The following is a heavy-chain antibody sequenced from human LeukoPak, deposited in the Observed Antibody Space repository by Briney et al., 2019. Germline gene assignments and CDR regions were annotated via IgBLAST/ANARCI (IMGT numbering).Heavy chain of an antibody. J-gene: IGHJ3*02. CDR3: ARTRREAAIHNAFDI. V-gene: IGHV3-33*01. D-gene: IGHD6-13*01. Sequence: GGSLRLSCAASGFTFSSYGMHWVRQAPGKGLEWVAVIWYDGSNKYYADSVKGRFTISRDNSKNTLYLQMNSLRAGDTAVYYCARTRREAAIHNAFDIWGQGTMVTVSS. CDR1: GFTFSSYG. CDR2: IWYDGSNK.